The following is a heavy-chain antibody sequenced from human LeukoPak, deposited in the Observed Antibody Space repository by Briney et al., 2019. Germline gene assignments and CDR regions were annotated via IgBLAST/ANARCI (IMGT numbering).Heavy chain of an antibody. CDR3: ARWVIYDSSGYYFDY. CDR1: GGSFSGYY. CDR2: INHSGST. D-gene: IGHD3-22*01. Sequence: PSETLSLTCAVYGGSFSGYYWSWIRQPPGKGLEWIGEINHSGSTNYNPSLKSRVTISVDTSKNQSSLKLSSVTAADTAVYYCARWVIYDSSGYYFDYWGQGTLVTVSS. V-gene: IGHV4-34*01. J-gene: IGHJ4*02.